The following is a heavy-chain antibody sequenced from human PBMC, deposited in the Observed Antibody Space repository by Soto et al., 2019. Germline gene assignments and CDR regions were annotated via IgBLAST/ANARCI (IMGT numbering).Heavy chain of an antibody. CDR3: TTDLQTYYYGSGSADY. CDR1: VFTVSNAW. V-gene: IGHV3-15*01. CDR2: IKSKTDGGTT. D-gene: IGHD3-10*01. J-gene: IGHJ4*02. Sequence: GGSLRLSCAASVFTVSNAWMSWVRQAPGKGLEWVGRIKSKTDGGTTDYAAPVKGRFTISRDDSKNTLYLQMNSLKTEDTAVYYCTTDLQTYYYGSGSADYWGQGTLVTVSS.